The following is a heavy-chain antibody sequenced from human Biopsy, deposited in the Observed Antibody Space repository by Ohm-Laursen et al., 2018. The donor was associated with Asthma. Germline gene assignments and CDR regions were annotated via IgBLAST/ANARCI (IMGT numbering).Heavy chain of an antibody. CDR1: GDSISSYH. Sequence: SDTLSLTCSVSGDSISSYHWSWIRQPPGKGLEWIGYVFYGGATNYSPSLKSRVTISVGTSKNQFFLRLSSVTAADTAVYYCARGVVYGGDSYAEYFQHWGQGTLVTVSS. CDR3: ARGVVYGGDSYAEYFQH. D-gene: IGHD4-23*01. J-gene: IGHJ1*01. V-gene: IGHV4-59*07. CDR2: VFYGGAT.